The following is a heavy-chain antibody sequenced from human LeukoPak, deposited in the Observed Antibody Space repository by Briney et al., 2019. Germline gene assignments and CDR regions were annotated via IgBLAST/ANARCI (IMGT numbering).Heavy chain of an antibody. CDR2: INPSGGST. V-gene: IGHV1-46*01. D-gene: IGHD1-7*01. CDR1: GYTFTSYY. Sequence: ASVTVSCKASGYTFTSYYMHWVRQAPGQGLEWMGLINPSGGSTSYAQKFQGRVTMTRDTSTSTVYMELSSLRSEDTAVYYCARDLSLGYNWNYGPYNWFDPWGQGTLVTVSS. CDR3: ARDLSLGYNWNYGPYNWFDP. J-gene: IGHJ5*02.